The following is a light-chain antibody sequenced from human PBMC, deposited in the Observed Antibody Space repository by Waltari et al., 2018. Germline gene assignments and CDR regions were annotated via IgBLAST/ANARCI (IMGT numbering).Light chain of an antibody. CDR2: DVV. CDR1: SRDIGGHNY. CDR3: SSYASSK. J-gene: IGLJ2*01. V-gene: IGLV2-14*01. Sequence: QSALTQPASVSGSPGQTITISCTGTSRDIGGHNYVSWYQQHPGKAPKLMIYDVVKRPSGVSNRFSGSKSGNTASLTISGLQAEDDAIYYCSSYASSKFGGGTKLTVL.